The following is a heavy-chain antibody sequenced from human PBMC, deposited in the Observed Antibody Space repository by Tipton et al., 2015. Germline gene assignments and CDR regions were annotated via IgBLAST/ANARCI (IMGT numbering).Heavy chain of an antibody. CDR1: AYSITSDYY. J-gene: IGHJ4*02. D-gene: IGHD4-23*01. Sequence: TLSRTCAVSAYSITSDYYWGWIRQHPGKGLEWIGSISHSGNTYYNPSLKSRVTISVDTSKTQFSLKMSSVTASDTAVYYCVRARGRHGGLFDSWGQGTLVIVSS. V-gene: IGHV4-38-2*01. CDR3: VRARGRHGGLFDS. CDR2: ISHSGNT.